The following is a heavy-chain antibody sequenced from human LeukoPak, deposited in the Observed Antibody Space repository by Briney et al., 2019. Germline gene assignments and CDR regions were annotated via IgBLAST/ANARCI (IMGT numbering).Heavy chain of an antibody. CDR2: ISNSGREI. Sequence: GGSLRLSCTASGFTFSDSYMTWIRQAPGKGLEWVSYISNSGREINYADSVKGRFTISRDNAMSSLYLQMNSLRVEDTAVYYCAREWSRFTPPDYWGQGTLVTVSS. CDR1: GFTFSDSY. V-gene: IGHV3-11*04. J-gene: IGHJ4*02. D-gene: IGHD2-8*01. CDR3: AREWSRFTPPDY.